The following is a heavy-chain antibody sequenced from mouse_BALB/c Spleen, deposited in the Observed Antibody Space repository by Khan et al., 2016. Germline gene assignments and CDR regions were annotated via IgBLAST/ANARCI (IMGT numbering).Heavy chain of an antibody. J-gene: IGHJ1*01. CDR2: IDPANGNT. Sequence: VQLQQSGAELVKPGASVKLSCTASGFNIKDTYMHWVKQRPEQGLEWIGRIDPANGNTTYDTKFQGKATITADTSPNTAYLQLSSLTSEDTAVYYCANGDWYFDVWGAGTTVTVSS. V-gene: IGHV14-3*02. CDR1: GFNIKDTY. CDR3: ANGDWYFDV.